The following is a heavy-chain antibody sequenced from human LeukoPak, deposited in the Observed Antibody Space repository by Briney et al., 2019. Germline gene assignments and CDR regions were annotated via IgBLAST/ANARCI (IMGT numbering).Heavy chain of an antibody. CDR1: GFTFSNAW. V-gene: IGHV3-15*01. J-gene: IGHJ4*02. D-gene: IGHD6-13*01. CDR3: PTIRGYSSSWPSDY. CDR2: IKSKTDGGTT. Sequence: GGSLRLSCAASGFTFSNAWMSWVRQAPGKGLEWIGRIKSKTDGGTTDYAAPVKGRFTISRDDSKNTLYLQMNSLKTEDTAVYYCPTIRGYSSSWPSDYWGQGTLVTVSS.